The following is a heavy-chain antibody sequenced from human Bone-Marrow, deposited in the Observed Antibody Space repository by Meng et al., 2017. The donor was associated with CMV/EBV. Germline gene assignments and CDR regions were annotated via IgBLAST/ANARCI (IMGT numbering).Heavy chain of an antibody. CDR2: ISSSSSYI. J-gene: IGHJ6*02. V-gene: IGHV3-21*01. CDR3: ARSPVVVVVAATYYYYYYGMDV. D-gene: IGHD2-15*01. CDR1: GFTFSSYE. Sequence: GESLKISCAASGFTFSSYEMNWVRQAPGKGLEWVSSISSSSSYIYYADSVKGRFTISRDNAKNSLYLQMNSLRAEDTAVYYCARSPVVVVVAATYYYYYYGMDVWGQGTTVTASS.